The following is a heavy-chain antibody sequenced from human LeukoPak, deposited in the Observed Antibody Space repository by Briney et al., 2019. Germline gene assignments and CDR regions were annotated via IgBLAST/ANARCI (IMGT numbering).Heavy chain of an antibody. CDR2: ISGSGGST. V-gene: IGHV3-23*01. D-gene: IGHD3-10*01. CDR3: AKDRYYYGSGSYFAPYFDY. CDR1: GFTFSSYA. Sequence: GGSLRLSCAASGFTFSSYAMSWVRQAPGKGLEWVSAISGSGGSTYYADSVKGRFTISRDNSKNTLYLQMNSLRAEDTAVYYCAKDRYYYGSGSYFAPYFDYWGQGTLVTVSS. J-gene: IGHJ4*02.